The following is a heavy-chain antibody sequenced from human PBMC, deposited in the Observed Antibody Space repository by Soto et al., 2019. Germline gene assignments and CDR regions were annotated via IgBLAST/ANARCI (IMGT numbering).Heavy chain of an antibody. CDR2: ISTYNGNT. CDR1: GYSFSDYG. CDR3: ARYGYSSGWYLGTGMDV. D-gene: IGHD6-19*01. Sequence: QVQLVQSGAEVKKPGASLKVSCQASGYSFSDYGIAWVRQAPGQGLAWVGWISTYNGNTNYAQKFQGRVTMTTDTSANTAYMALRRLRSDDTAMYYCARYGYSSGWYLGTGMDVWGQGTPVTVSS. J-gene: IGHJ6*02. V-gene: IGHV1-18*04.